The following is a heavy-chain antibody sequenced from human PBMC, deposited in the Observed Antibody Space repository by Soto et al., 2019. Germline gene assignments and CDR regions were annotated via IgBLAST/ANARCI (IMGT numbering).Heavy chain of an antibody. V-gene: IGHV3-30*18. J-gene: IGHJ4*02. CDR2: ISYDGSNK. CDR3: AKHRRGYSYGPLDY. Sequence: QVQLLESGGGVVQPGRSLRLSCAASGFTFSSYGMHWVRQAPGKGLEWVAVISYDGSNKYYADSVKGRFTISRDNSKNTLYLQMNSLRAEDTAVYYCAKHRRGYSYGPLDYWGQGTLVTVSS. CDR1: GFTFSSYG. D-gene: IGHD5-18*01.